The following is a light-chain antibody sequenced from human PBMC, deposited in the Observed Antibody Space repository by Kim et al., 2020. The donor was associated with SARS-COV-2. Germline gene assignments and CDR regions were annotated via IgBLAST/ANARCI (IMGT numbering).Light chain of an antibody. V-gene: IGLV7-46*01. CDR3: WLSYSGVGV. J-gene: IGLJ3*02. CDR2: HTS. CDR1: AGAVTSGHS. Sequence: QAVVTQEPSLTVSPGETVTLTCGSSAGAVTSGHSPYWFQQKPGQAPRTLIYHTSNKHSWTPARFSGSLLGGKAALTLSGAQPEDEADYYCWLSYSGVGVFGGGTQLTVL.